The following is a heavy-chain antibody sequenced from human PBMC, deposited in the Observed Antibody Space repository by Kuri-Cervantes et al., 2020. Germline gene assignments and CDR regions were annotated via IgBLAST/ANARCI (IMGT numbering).Heavy chain of an antibody. CDR2: ISSSGSTT. J-gene: IGHJ5*02. V-gene: IGHV3-11*01. CDR3: AKGGGGSYYSPLDR. D-gene: IGHD2-15*01. Sequence: GESLKISCAASGFTFSDYYMSWIRQAPGKGLEWVSYISSSGSTTYYADSVKGQFTISRDTSKNTVYLQMNSLRADDTAVYYCAKGGGGSYYSPLDRWGQGTLVTVSS. CDR1: GFTFSDYY.